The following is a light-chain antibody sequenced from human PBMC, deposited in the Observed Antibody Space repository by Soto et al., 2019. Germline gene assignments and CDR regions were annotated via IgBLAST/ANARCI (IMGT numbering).Light chain of an antibody. Sequence: EIVWTHSPVTMSGSPGAPATLASSASQSVSSSFVAWFQQKAGQAPRLLIYGTSSRATGIPDRFSGSGSGTDFTLTINRLEPEDFAMYFCQQYGSSPWTFGQGTKVDIK. CDR3: QQYGSSPWT. V-gene: IGKV3-20*01. CDR2: GTS. CDR1: QSVSSSF. J-gene: IGKJ1*01.